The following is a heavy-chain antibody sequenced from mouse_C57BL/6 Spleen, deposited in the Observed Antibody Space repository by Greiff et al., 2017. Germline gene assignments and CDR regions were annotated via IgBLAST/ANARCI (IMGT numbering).Heavy chain of an antibody. D-gene: IGHD6-1*01. CDR2: INPNNGGT. J-gene: IGHJ3*01. CDR1: GYTFTDYY. V-gene: IGHV1-26*01. Sequence: EVQLQQSGPELVKPGASVKISCKASGYTFTDYYMNWVKQSHGQSLEWIGDINPNNGGTSYNQKFKGKATLTVDKSSSTAYLDLRSLTSEDSAVYYCARPQLGFAYWGQGTLVTVSA. CDR3: ARPQLGFAY.